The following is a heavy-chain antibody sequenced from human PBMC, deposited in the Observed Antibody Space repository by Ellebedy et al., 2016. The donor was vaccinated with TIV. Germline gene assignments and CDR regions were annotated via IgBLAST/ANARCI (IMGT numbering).Heavy chain of an antibody. CDR2: ISSSSSYI. CDR1: GFTFSSYT. J-gene: IGHJ6*02. CDR3: ARDLRHYYYGMDV. V-gene: IGHV3-21*01. Sequence: PGGSLRLSCAASGFTFSSYTMNWVRQAPGKGLEWVSSISSSSSYIYYADSVKGRFTISRDNAKNSLYLQMNSLRAEDTAVYYCARDLRHYYYGMDVWGQGTTVTVSS.